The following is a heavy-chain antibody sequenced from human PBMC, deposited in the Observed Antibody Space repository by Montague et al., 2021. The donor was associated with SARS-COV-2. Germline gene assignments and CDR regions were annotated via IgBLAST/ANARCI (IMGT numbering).Heavy chain of an antibody. CDR1: GFSLSTNGVG. D-gene: IGHD3-22*01. CDR2: IYWDDDK. V-gene: IGHV2-5*02. J-gene: IGHJ4*02. CDR3: AHRLARHYDTSAYLWCLFDY. Sequence: PALVKPTQTLTLTCTFSGFSLSTNGVGVGWIRQPPGKALEWLALIYWDDDKRYSPSLKSRLTITKDTSKNQVVLTMTNMDPVDTATYYCAHRLARHYDTSAYLWCLFDYWGQGTLVTVSS.